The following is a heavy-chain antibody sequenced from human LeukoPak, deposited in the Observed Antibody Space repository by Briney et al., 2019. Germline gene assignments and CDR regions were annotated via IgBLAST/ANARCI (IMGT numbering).Heavy chain of an antibody. D-gene: IGHD6-6*01. CDR2: IYYSGST. J-gene: IGHJ5*02. V-gene: IGHV4-59*11. Sequence: PSETLSLTCTVSGGSISSHYWSWIRQPPGKGLEWNGYIYYSGSTNYNPSLKSRVTISVDTSKNQFSLKLSSVTAADTAVYYCARDHSSSSLGFSANRFDPWGQGTLVTVSS. CDR1: GGSISSHY. CDR3: ARDHSSSSLGFSANRFDP.